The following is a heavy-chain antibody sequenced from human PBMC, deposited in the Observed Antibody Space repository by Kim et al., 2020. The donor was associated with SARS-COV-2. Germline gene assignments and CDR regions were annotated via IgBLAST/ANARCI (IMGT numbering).Heavy chain of an antibody. CDR2: ISSSSSYT. J-gene: IGHJ3*02. CDR3: ARGCSGGSCWGAFDI. CDR1: GFTFSDYY. Sequence: GGSLRLSCAASGFTFSDYYMSWIRQAPGKGLEWVSYISSSSSYTNYADSVKGRFTISRDNAKNSLYLQMNSLRAEDTAVYYCARGCSGGSCWGAFDIWGQGTMVTVSS. D-gene: IGHD2-15*01. V-gene: IGHV3-11*06.